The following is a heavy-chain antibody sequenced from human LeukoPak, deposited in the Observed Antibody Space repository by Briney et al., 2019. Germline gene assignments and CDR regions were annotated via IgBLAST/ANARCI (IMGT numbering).Heavy chain of an antibody. CDR3: AKRGVVIRVILVGFHKEAYYFDS. CDR2: ISGSGGGT. CDR1: GITLGNYC. V-gene: IGHV3-23*01. D-gene: IGHD3-10*01. Sequence: GGSLRLSCEVSGITLGNYCMSWVRQAPGNGLEWVAGISGSGGGTNYAESVKGRFTISRDNSKNTLYLQMNSLRAEDTAVYFCAKRGVVIRVILVGFHKEAYYFDSWGQGALVSVSS. J-gene: IGHJ4*02.